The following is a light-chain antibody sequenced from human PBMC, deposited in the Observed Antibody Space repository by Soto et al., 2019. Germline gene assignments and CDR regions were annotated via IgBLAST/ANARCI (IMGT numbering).Light chain of an antibody. Sequence: DIPMTQSPSSLSASVGDRVTITCRASQGINKYVAWYQQKPGKPPKLLIYAASTLQSGVPSRFSGRGLGTDFTLTINSRQPEVVATYSCQKYSSVPVFGPGTKVDIK. J-gene: IGKJ3*01. CDR2: AAS. CDR1: QGINKY. CDR3: QKYSSVPV. V-gene: IGKV1-27*01.